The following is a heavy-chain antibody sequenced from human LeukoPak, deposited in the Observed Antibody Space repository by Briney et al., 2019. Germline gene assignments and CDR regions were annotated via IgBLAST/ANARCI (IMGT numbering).Heavy chain of an antibody. CDR3: ARHLLCSSTSCYFWVPSAFDI. CDR1: GGSISSSSYY. D-gene: IGHD2-2*01. CDR2: IYYSGST. Sequence: PSETLSLTCTVSGGSISSSSYYWGWIRQPPGKGLEWIGSIYYSGSTYYNPSLKSRVTISVDTSKNQFSLKLSSVTAADTAVYYCARHLLCSSTSCYFWVPSAFDIWGQGTMVTVSS. J-gene: IGHJ3*02. V-gene: IGHV4-39*01.